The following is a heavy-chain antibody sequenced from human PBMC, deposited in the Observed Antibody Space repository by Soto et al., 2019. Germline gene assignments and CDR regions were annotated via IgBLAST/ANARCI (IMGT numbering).Heavy chain of an antibody. V-gene: IGHV4-34*01. CDR3: ARGPGSYLFDY. CDR1: GGSFSGYY. Sequence: QVQLQQWGAGLLKPSETLSLTCAVYGGSFSGYYWSWIRQPPGKGLEWIGEINNSGSTNYNPSLKSRVTISVDTSNNQFSLKLSSVTAADTAVYYCARGPGSYLFDYWGQGTLVTVSS. CDR2: INNSGST. J-gene: IGHJ4*02. D-gene: IGHD1-26*01.